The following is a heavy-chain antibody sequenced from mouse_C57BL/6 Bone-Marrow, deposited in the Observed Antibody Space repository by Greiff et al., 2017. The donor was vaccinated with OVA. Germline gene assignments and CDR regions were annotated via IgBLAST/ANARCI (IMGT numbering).Heavy chain of an antibody. J-gene: IGHJ3*01. D-gene: IGHD1-1*01. V-gene: IGHV3-6*01. CDR2: ISYDGSN. CDR3: ASFYYYGSPFAY. CDR1: GYSITSGYY. Sequence: EVKLVESGPGLVKPSQSLSLTCSVTGYSITSGYYWNWIRQFPGNKLEWMGYISYDGSNNYNPSLKNRISITRDTSKNQFFLKLNSVTTEDTATYYCASFYYYGSPFAYWGQGTLVTVSA.